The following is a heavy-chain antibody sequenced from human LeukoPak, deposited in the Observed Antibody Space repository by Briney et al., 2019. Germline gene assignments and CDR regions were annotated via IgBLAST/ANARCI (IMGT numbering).Heavy chain of an antibody. V-gene: IGHV1-46*01. CDR3: ARDQWGPDGL. J-gene: IGHJ3*01. CDR2: TYPVGDFT. D-gene: IGHD5-24*01. CDR1: GYTFTYYH. Sequence: ASVKVSCKSSGYTFTYYHIHWVRQAPGQGLEWMGITYPVGDFTNSAQKFQGRVTMTSDTPTNTFYMELSGLRFGDTAVYYCARDQWGPDGLWGQGTMVTVSS.